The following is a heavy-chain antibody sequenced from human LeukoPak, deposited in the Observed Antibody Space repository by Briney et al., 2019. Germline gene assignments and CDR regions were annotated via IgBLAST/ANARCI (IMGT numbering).Heavy chain of an antibody. J-gene: IGHJ5*01. V-gene: IGHV3-74*01. Sequence: GGSLRLSCAASGVTFSSHSMHWVRQAPGKGLVWVSGISNDGTSTTYADSVKGRFTISRDSAKNTLYLQMHSLRAEDTAVYSCARGWFGPDSCGQGTLVTVSS. CDR1: GVTFSSHS. D-gene: IGHD3-10*01. CDR3: ARGWFGPDS. CDR2: ISNDGTST.